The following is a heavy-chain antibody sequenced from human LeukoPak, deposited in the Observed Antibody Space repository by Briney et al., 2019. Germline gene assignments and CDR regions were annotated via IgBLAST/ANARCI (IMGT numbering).Heavy chain of an antibody. Sequence: EASVKVSCKASGFTFTSSAMQWVRQARGQRLEWIGWIVVGGSNTNYAQKFQERVTITRDMSTSTAYMELSSLRSEDTAVYYCAALRGAVAGEGFDYWGQGTLVTVSS. D-gene: IGHD6-19*01. J-gene: IGHJ4*02. CDR2: IVVGGSNT. CDR3: AALRGAVAGEGFDY. CDR1: GFTFTSSA. V-gene: IGHV1-58*02.